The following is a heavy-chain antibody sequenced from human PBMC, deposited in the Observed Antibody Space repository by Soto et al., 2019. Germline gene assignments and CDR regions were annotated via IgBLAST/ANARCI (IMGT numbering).Heavy chain of an antibody. V-gene: IGHV3-23*01. D-gene: IGHD2-21*02. CDR1: GLTFSNYA. CDR2: ISGGGLST. J-gene: IGHJ2*01. Sequence: EVQLLESGGNLVQPGGSLRLSCAASGLTFSNYAMSWVRQAPGKGLEWVSAISGGGLSTYYADSVKGRFTISRDNSRNTLFLQMSALRAEDTAVYYCALPPNCGRDCSADSYWFFDLWGRGTLVTVSS. CDR3: ALPPNCGRDCSADSYWFFDL.